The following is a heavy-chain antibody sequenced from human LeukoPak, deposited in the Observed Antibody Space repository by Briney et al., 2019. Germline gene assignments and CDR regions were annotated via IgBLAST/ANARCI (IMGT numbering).Heavy chain of an antibody. CDR2: IYYSGST. Sequence: SETLSLTCTVSVGSISSYYWSWIRQPPGKGLEWIGYIYYSGSTNYNPSLKSRVTISVDTSKNQFSLKLSSVTAADTAVYYCARGIAAAGDWGQGTLVTVSS. V-gene: IGHV4-59*01. CDR3: ARGIAAAGD. J-gene: IGHJ4*02. CDR1: VGSISSYY. D-gene: IGHD6-13*01.